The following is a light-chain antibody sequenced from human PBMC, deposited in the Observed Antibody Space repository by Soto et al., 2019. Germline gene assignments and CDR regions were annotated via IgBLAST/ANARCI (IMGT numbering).Light chain of an antibody. CDR2: EGS. V-gene: IGLV2-23*01. Sequence: QSALTQPASVSGSPGQSITISCTGTSSDVGSYNLVSWYQQHPGKASKLMIYEGSKRPSGVSNRFSGSKSGNTASLTISGLQAEDEGDYYCCSYAGSRVVFGGGTKLTVL. J-gene: IGLJ2*01. CDR1: SSDVGSYNL. CDR3: CSYAGSRVV.